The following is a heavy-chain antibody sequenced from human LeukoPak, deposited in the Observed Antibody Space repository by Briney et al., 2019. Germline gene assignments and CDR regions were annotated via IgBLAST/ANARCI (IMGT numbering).Heavy chain of an antibody. CDR1: GFTFNHYG. Sequence: GGSLRLSCAASGFTFNHYGIHWVRQAPGKGLEWVAFIRYDGNTKYYADSVKGRFTISRDNSKNTLYLQMNSLRAEDTAVYYCAKDLKGQQLDWGQGTLVTVSS. V-gene: IGHV3-30*02. CDR2: IRYDGNTK. J-gene: IGHJ4*02. CDR3: AKDLKGQQLD. D-gene: IGHD6-13*01.